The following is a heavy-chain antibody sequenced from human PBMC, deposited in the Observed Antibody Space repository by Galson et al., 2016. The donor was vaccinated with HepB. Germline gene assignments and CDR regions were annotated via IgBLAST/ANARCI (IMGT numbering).Heavy chain of an antibody. V-gene: IGHV1-69*04. D-gene: IGHD4-17*01. CDR3: AREFSAVTTSGFNTELGADYHYYYMDV. Sequence: SVKVSCKASGGTFSDYSINWVRQAPGQGLEWIGRVIPFLDVANYAQDFQGRVTITADTSTSAAYMEVSSLRSEDTAVYYCAREFSAVTTSGFNTELGADYHYYYMDVWGKGTTVTVSS. CDR2: VIPFLDVA. J-gene: IGHJ6*03. CDR1: GGTFSDYS.